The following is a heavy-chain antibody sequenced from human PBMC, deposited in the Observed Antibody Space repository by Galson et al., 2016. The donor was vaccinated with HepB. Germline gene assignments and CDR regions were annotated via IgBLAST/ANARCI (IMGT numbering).Heavy chain of an antibody. Sequence: SLRLSCAASGFTFSTYGMHWVRQAPGKGLEWVAVIGHDGSYTNYVDSVRGRFTISRDNAKNSLYLQMNSLRAEDTAVYYCALDTVEIDAFDIWGQGTMVTVSS. J-gene: IGHJ3*02. CDR3: ALDTVEIDAFDI. CDR1: GFTFSTYG. CDR2: IGHDGSYT. D-gene: IGHD5-18*01. V-gene: IGHV3-33*03.